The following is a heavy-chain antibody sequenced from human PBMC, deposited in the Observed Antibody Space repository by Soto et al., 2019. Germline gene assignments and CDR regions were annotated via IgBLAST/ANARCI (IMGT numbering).Heavy chain of an antibody. CDR3: ARAEWGINGTTSYYYGMDV. J-gene: IGHJ6*04. D-gene: IGHD1-7*01. Sequence: SETLSLTCTVSGGSISSYYWSWIRQPPGKGLEWIGYIYYSGSTNYNPSLKSRVTISVDTSKNQFSLKLSSVTAADTAVYYCARAEWGINGTTSYYYGMDVWGKGTTVT. V-gene: IGHV4-59*01. CDR2: IYYSGST. CDR1: GGSISSYY.